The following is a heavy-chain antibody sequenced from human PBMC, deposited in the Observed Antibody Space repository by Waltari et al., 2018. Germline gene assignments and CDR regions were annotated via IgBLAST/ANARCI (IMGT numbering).Heavy chain of an antibody. CDR2: YSGN. CDR1: GGPFSGYY. J-gene: IGHJ4*02. V-gene: IGHV4-59*01. Sequence: QVQLQESGPGLVRPSETLSLTCTVFGGPFSGYYWRGIRQPPGKGLEWIGYSGNKYNPSLKRRVTISLDTSKNQFSLKLSSVTAADTAVYYCARSYTVTTSPIAGYWGQGTLVTVSS. D-gene: IGHD4-17*01. CDR3: ARSYTVTTSPIAGY.